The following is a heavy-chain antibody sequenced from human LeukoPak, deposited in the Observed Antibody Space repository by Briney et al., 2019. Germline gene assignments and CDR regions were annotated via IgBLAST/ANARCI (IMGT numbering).Heavy chain of an antibody. D-gene: IGHD5-18*01. V-gene: IGHV4-39*01. J-gene: IGHJ4*02. CDR2: IYYSGNT. Sequence: SETLSLTCTVSGDSINTKSYYWGWIRQPPGKGLEWIGGIYYSGNTYYNPSLKSRVTLSIDTSKDQFSLRLSSVTAADTAVYYCARHSYGTFDYWGQGTLVTVSS. CDR3: ARHSYGTFDY. CDR1: GDSINTKSYY.